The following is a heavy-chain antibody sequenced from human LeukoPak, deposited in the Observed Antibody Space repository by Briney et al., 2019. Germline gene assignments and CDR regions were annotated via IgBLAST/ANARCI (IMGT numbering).Heavy chain of an antibody. Sequence: GGSLRLSCAASGFTFSSYAMHWVRQAPGKGLEWVSGISDSGGTTYYVDSVKGRFTISRDNSKNTLYLQINSLRAEDMALYYCAKSSDGSTSFDQWGQGTLVTVSS. CDR3: AKSSDGSTSFDQ. CDR1: GFTFSSYA. V-gene: IGHV3-23*01. D-gene: IGHD2-2*01. J-gene: IGHJ4*02. CDR2: ISDSGGTT.